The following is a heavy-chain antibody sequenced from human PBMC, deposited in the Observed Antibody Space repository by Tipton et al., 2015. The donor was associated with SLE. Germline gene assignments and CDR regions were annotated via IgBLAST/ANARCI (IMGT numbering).Heavy chain of an antibody. CDR3: MSLCDGGRCYA. Sequence: LRLSCTVSGGSVSSSSKYWAWIRQPPGKGLEWIGSIYYTGTTTYYNSFLKSRVTMSVDTSKNQFSLRLTSVIAADTAVYYCMSLCDGGRCYAWGQGMLVTVSS. V-gene: IGHV4-39*07. CDR1: GGSVSSSSKY. CDR2: IYYTGTTT. J-gene: IGHJ1*01. D-gene: IGHD2-15*01.